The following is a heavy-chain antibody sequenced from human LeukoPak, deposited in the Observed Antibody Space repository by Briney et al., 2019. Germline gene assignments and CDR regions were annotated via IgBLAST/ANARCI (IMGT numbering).Heavy chain of an antibody. CDR2: IWYDGSNK. CDR3: ARDRGTNIVNAGLRPGYIDC. CDR1: GFTFNTYG. V-gene: IGHV3-33*01. Sequence: PGGSLRLSCEAAGFTFNTYGMHWLRQAPGKGLEWVALIWYDGSNKYYADSVKGRFTISRDNSRDTLFLQMNSLRVEDSAVYYCARDRGTNIVNAGLRPGYIDCWGQGALVTVSS. J-gene: IGHJ4*02. D-gene: IGHD5-12*01.